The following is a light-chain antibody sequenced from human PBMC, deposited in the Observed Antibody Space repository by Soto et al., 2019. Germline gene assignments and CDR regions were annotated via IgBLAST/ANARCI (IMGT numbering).Light chain of an antibody. J-gene: IGLJ1*01. CDR1: TGAVTSGHY. V-gene: IGLV7-46*01. CDR2: DTS. Sequence: QAVVTQEPSLTVSPGGTVTLTCGSSTGAVTSGHYPYWFQQKPGQAPRTLIYDTSNKHSWTPARFAGSLLGGKAALTLSGAQPADEGEYYRLLSNSNAGCVFGTGTKATVL. CDR3: LLSNSNAGCV.